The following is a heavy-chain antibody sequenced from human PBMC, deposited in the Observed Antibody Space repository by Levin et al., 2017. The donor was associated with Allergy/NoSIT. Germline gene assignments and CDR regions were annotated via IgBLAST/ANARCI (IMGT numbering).Heavy chain of an antibody. CDR3: ARVPWANVDIVATGDVDY. Sequence: QAGGSLRLSCAASGFSFRTYSMFWVRQAPGKGPEWVSYISSDSSTIYYADSVKGRFTISRDNARNSLYLQMNSLRDEDTAVYYCARVPWANVDIVATGDVDYWGQGTLVTVSS. V-gene: IGHV3-48*02. J-gene: IGHJ4*02. D-gene: IGHD5-12*01. CDR2: ISSDSSTI. CDR1: GFSFRTYS.